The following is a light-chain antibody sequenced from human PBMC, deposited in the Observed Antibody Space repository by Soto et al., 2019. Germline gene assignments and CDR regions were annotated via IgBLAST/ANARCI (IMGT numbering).Light chain of an antibody. V-gene: IGLV1-44*01. Sequence: QSVLTQPPSASGSPGQRVNISCSGSSSNIGSNTVNWYQQLPGTAPKLLIYSNNQRPSGVPDRFSGSKSGTSASLAISGLQSEDEADYYCAAWDDSLNGPFYVFGTGTKVTVL. CDR2: SNN. J-gene: IGLJ1*01. CDR1: SSNIGSNT. CDR3: AAWDDSLNGPFYV.